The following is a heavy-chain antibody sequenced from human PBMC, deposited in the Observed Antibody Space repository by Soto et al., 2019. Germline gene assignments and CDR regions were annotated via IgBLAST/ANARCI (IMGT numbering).Heavy chain of an antibody. D-gene: IGHD2-2*02. CDR3: AKTGCSSTSCYRYYYYMDV. CDR2: ISGSGGST. CDR1: GFTFSSYA. V-gene: IGHV3-23*01. J-gene: IGHJ6*03. Sequence: LSLTCAASGFTFSSYAMSWVRQAPGKGLEWVSAISGSGGSTYYADSVKGRFTISRDNSKNTLYLQMNSLRAEDTAVYYCAKTGCSSTSCYRYYYYMDVWGKGTTVTVSS.